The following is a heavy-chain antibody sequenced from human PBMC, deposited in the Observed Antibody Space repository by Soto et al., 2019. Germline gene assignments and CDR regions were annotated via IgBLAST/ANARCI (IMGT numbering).Heavy chain of an antibody. V-gene: IGHV3-23*01. CDR1: GFTFSSYA. CDR2: ISGSGGST. J-gene: IGHJ4*02. Sequence: EVQLLESGGGLVQPGGSLRLSCAASGFTFSSYAMSWVRQAPGKGLEWVSAISGSGGSTYYADSVKGRFTISRDNSKNTLYLQMNSLRAEDTAVYYCAKAAGDIVVVVAATGNNWGQGTLVTVSS. D-gene: IGHD2-15*01. CDR3: AKAAGDIVVVVAATGNN.